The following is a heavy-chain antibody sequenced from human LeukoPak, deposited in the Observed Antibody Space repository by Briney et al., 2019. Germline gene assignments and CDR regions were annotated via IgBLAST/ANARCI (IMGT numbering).Heavy chain of an antibody. J-gene: IGHJ4*02. V-gene: IGHV6-1*01. D-gene: IGHD2/OR15-2a*01. CDR2: TYFRSQWYS. CDR1: GDSVSVTSAA. CDR3: ARYTPTFCRHY. Sequence: SQTLSLTCAISGDSVSVTSAACNWIRQSPSRGLEWLGGTYFRSQWYSDYAVSVRGRISINADTSKNQFSLQLNSVTPEDTAIYFCARYTPTFCRHYWGQGTVVTVSS.